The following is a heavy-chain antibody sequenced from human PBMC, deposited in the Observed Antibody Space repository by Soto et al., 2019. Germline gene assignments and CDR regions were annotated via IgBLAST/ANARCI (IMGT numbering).Heavy chain of an antibody. CDR1: GGSVSSGDYY. Sequence: SETLSLTCTVSGGSVSSGDYYWSWIRQSPGKGLEWIGYTYQSGSAYYNPSLKSRVTISVDRSKNQFSLNLTSVTAADTAVYYCARDCYGMDVWGQGTTVTSP. CDR3: ARDCYGMDV. J-gene: IGHJ6*02. CDR2: TYQSGSA. V-gene: IGHV4-30-2*06.